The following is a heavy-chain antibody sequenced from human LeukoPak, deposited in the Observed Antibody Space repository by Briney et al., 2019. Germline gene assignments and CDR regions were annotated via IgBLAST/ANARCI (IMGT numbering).Heavy chain of an antibody. Sequence: GESLKIYCKGSGYSFTSYWIGWVRQMPGKGLEWMGIIYPGDSDTRYSPSFQGQVTISADKSISTTYLQWSSLKASDTAMYYCARRGRSGWYHLDYWGQGTLVTVSS. CDR3: ARRGRSGWYHLDY. V-gene: IGHV5-51*01. D-gene: IGHD6-19*01. CDR1: GYSFTSYW. CDR2: IYPGDSDT. J-gene: IGHJ4*02.